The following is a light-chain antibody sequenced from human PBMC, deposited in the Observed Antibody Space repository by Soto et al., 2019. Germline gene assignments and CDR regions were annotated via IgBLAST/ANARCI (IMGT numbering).Light chain of an antibody. Sequence: ESVLTPSPGTMSWAPGEMAPLYGISSQSVSSSYLAWYKQKPGQAPRLLIYGASSRATGIPDRFSGSGSGKDFTITISRMENEDFAVYYCEQYGSSHQTCGNGTTV. J-gene: IGKJ1*01. CDR2: GAS. V-gene: IGKV3-20*01. CDR3: EQYGSSHQT. CDR1: QSVSSSY.